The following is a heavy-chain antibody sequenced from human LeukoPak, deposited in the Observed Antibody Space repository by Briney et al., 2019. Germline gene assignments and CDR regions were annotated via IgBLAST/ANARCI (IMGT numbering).Heavy chain of an antibody. Sequence: SETLSLTCAVSGGSISSSNWWSWVRQPPGKGLEWIGEIYHSGSTNYNPSLKSRVTISVDKSKNQFSLKLSSVTAADTAVYYCAIRLGYCSSTSCYGAFDIWGQGTKVTVSS. CDR2: IYHSGST. CDR1: GGSISSSNW. CDR3: AIRLGYCSSTSCYGAFDI. V-gene: IGHV4-4*02. D-gene: IGHD2-2*01. J-gene: IGHJ3*02.